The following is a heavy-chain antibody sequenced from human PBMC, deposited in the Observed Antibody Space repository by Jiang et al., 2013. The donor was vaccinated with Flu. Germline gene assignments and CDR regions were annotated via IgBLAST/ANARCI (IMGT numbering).Heavy chain of an antibody. D-gene: IGHD3-3*01. CDR1: GYTFTGYY. Sequence: SGAEVKKPGASVKVSCKASGYTFTGYYMHWVRQAPGQGLEWMGWINPNSGGTNYAQKFQGRVTMTRDTSISTAYMELSRLRSDDTAVYYCGTTIFGVVSYYYYGMDVWGQGTTVTVSS. CDR3: GTTIFGVVSYYYYGMDV. J-gene: IGHJ6*02. V-gene: IGHV1-2*02. CDR2: INPNSGGT.